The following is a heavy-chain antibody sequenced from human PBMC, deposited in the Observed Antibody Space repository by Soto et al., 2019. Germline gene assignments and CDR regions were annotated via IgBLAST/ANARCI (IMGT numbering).Heavy chain of an antibody. CDR3: TREPSI. V-gene: IGHV4-31*03. CDR1: VGSISSGGYY. J-gene: IGHJ4*02. CDR2: IYYSGTT. Sequence: QVQLQESGPGLVKPSQTLSLTCTVSVGSISSGGYYWSWIRQHPGKGLEWIGYIYYSGTTYYNPSLKSRVTTAVDTPKNQFTLKLSSVTAADSAAYYLTREPSIWGQGTLVTVSS.